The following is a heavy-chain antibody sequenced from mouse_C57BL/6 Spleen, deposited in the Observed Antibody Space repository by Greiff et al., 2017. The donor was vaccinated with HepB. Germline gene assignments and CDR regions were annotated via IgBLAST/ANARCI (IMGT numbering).Heavy chain of an antibody. CDR2: INPNNGGT. J-gene: IGHJ4*01. D-gene: IGHD2-3*01. Sequence: EVQLQQSGPELVKPGASVKISCKASGYTFTDYYMNWVKQSHGKSLEWIGDINPNNGGTSYNQKFKGKATLTVDKSSSTAYMELRSLTSEDSAVYYYARRDDGYLYYYAMDYWGQGTSVTVSS. CDR3: ARRDDGYLYYYAMDY. CDR1: GYTFTDYY. V-gene: IGHV1-26*01.